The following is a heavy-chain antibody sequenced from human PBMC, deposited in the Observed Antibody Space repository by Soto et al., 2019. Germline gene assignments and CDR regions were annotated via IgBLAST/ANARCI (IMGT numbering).Heavy chain of an antibody. CDR1: GCSISSSW. V-gene: IGHV4-59*08. J-gene: IGHJ4*02. Sequence: SETLSLTCTVPGCSISSSWWSWIRQSPGKGLEWIGYIHDSGDTNYNPSLKSRVAMSVDTSKNQFSLKLTSVTAADTAVYYCARHIEDILTGYYPAFDYWGQGTLVTVS. D-gene: IGHD3-9*01. CDR2: IHDSGDT. CDR3: ARHIEDILTGYYPAFDY.